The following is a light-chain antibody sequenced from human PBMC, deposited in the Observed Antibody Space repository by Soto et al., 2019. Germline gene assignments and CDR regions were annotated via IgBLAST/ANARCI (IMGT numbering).Light chain of an antibody. J-gene: IGKJ1*01. CDR3: QQYGTSRWT. CDR2: GAS. Sequence: EIVLTQSPGTLSLSPGQRATLSCRASQSVRSNYLAWYQQKPGQAPRLLISGASSRPTGIPDRFSGSGSGTDFTLTFSRLEPEDFAVYYCQQYGTSRWTFGQGTKVEI. V-gene: IGKV3-20*01. CDR1: QSVRSNY.